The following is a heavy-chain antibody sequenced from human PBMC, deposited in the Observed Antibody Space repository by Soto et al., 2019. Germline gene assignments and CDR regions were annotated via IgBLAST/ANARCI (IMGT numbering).Heavy chain of an antibody. CDR3: AHRGKDTMVRRVIISGFDP. CDR1: GFSLSTGGVG. J-gene: IGHJ5*02. V-gene: IGHV2-5*02. D-gene: IGHD3-10*01. CDR2: IYWADDK. Sequence: QITLKESGPTPVKPTQTLTLTCTFSGFSLSTGGVGVGWFRQPQGKALEWLAPIYWADDKRYSPSLKRRLTITKDTSKNQVVLTMTTMDPVDTAPYYCAHRGKDTMVRRVIISGFDPWGQGTLVTVSS.